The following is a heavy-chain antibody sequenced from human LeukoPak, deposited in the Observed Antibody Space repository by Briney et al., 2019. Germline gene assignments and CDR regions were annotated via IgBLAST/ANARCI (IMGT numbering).Heavy chain of an antibody. CDR3: ARENGLSHPRRFDP. CDR1: GGSISRYY. V-gene: IGHV4-59*01. CDR2: IYYTGGT. D-gene: IGHD2-8*01. Sequence: SETLSLTCTVSGGSISRYYWSWIRQPPGKGLEWIGHIYYTGGTNYNPFLKSRVTISVDTSKNQFSLKLNSVTAADTAVYYCARENGLSHPRRFDPWGQGTLVTVSS. J-gene: IGHJ5*02.